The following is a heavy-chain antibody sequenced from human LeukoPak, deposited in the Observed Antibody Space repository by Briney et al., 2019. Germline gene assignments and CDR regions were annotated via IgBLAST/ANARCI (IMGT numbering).Heavy chain of an antibody. J-gene: IGHJ2*01. CDR2: IKQDGSKK. CDR1: GFTFSRYW. V-gene: IGHV3-7*01. D-gene: IGHD6-19*01. CDR3: ARAKPADFDL. Sequence: GGSLRLSCAASGFTFSRYWMTWVRQAPGKGLEWVANIKQDGSKKNYVDSVKGRFTISRDNAKNTVYLQMNNLRAEDTAVYHCARAKPADFDLWGRGTLVTVSS.